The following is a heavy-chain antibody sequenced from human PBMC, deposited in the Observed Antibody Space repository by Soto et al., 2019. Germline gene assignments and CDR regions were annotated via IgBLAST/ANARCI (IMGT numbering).Heavy chain of an antibody. CDR1: GGSISNYY. D-gene: IGHD2-21*02. V-gene: IGHV4-59*08. J-gene: IGHJ4*02. CDR3: ARQVYTVVTPFDY. Sequence: ASETLSLTCTVSGGSISNYYWTWIRQPPGKGLEXIGYIXXSXSXXXNXXXXSRVTISLDTSNKQFSLKLSSVTDEDTAVYYCARQVYTVVTPFDYWGQGALVTVSS. CDR2: IXXSXSX.